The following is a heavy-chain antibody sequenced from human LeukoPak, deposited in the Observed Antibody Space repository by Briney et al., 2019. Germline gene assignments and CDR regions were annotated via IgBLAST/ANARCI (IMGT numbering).Heavy chain of an antibody. CDR3: AEDWRYCSGGSCYFDY. J-gene: IGHJ4*02. CDR1: GFTFSSYA. Sequence: GGSLRLSCAASGFTFSSYAMSWVRQAPGKGLEWVSAISGSGGSTYYADSVKGRFTISRDNSKNTLYLQMNSLRAEDTAVYYCAEDWRYCSGGSCYFDYWGQGTLVTVSS. V-gene: IGHV3-23*01. D-gene: IGHD2-15*01. CDR2: ISGSGGST.